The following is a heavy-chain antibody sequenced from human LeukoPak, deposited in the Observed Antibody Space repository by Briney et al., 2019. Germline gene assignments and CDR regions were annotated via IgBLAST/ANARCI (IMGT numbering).Heavy chain of an antibody. CDR3: AKDRTYYYDSSGYPEYFQH. D-gene: IGHD3-22*01. V-gene: IGHV3-21*01. Sequence: GGSLRLSCAAFGFTFSSYSMNWVRQAPGKGLEWVSSISSSSSYIYYADSVKGRFTISRDNSKNTLYLQMNSLRAEDTAVYYCAKDRTYYYDSSGYPEYFQHWGQGTLVTVSS. J-gene: IGHJ1*01. CDR2: ISSSSSYI. CDR1: GFTFSSYS.